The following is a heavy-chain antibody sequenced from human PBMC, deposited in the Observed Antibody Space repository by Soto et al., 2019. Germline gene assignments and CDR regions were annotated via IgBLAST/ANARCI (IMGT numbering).Heavy chain of an antibody. Sequence: GGSLRLSCAASGFTVSSNYMSWVRQAPGKGLEWVSVIYSGGSTYYADSVKGRFTISRDNSKNTLYLQMNSLRAEDTAVYYCASEPGAAAGTDYWGQGTLVTVSS. V-gene: IGHV3-66*01. J-gene: IGHJ4*02. CDR1: GFTVSSNY. CDR2: IYSGGST. D-gene: IGHD6-13*01. CDR3: ASEPGAAAGTDY.